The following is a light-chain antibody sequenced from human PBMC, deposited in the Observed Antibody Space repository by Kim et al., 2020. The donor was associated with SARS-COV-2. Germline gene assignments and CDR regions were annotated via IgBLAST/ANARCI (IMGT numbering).Light chain of an antibody. V-gene: IGLV2-8*01. J-gene: IGLJ2*01. CDR1: SSDVGGYNY. CDR2: GVT. CDR3: SSYAGNYTLI. Sequence: QSALTQPPSASGSPRQSVTIACTGTSSDVGGYNYVSWYQLHPGQAPKRMIYGVTKRPSGGPDRFSGSKSGNTASLTVSGLQTEEEADYYCSSYAGNYTLIFGGGTQLTVL.